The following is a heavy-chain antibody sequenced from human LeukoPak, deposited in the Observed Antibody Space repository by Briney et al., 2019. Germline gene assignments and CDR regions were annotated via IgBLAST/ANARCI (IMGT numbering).Heavy chain of an antibody. CDR3: ARWDGYSSSPDY. J-gene: IGHJ4*02. CDR1: GYRLTGYY. V-gene: IGHV1-2*02. D-gene: IGHD6-13*01. Sequence: PGVSVHFSCKASGYRLTGYYMHWLRQAPGQGLEWMGWINPNSGDTSYAQKFQGRVTMTRDMSISTIYMELTRLRSDDTALYYCARWDGYSSSPDYWGQGTLVTVSS. CDR2: INPNSGDT.